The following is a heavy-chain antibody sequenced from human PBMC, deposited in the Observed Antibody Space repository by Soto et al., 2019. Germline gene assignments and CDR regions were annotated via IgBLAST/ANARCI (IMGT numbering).Heavy chain of an antibody. CDR3: ARDGTAGGSSGWFPPFDY. CDR1: GFTFSDYY. J-gene: IGHJ4*02. Sequence: QVQLVESGGGLVKPGGSLRLSCAASGFTFSDYYMSWIRQAPGKGLEWVSYISSSSSYTNYADSVKGRFTISRDNAKNSXXLQMNSLRAEDTAVYYCARDGTAGGSSGWFPPFDYWGQGTLVTVSS. D-gene: IGHD6-13*01. CDR2: ISSSSSYT. V-gene: IGHV3-11*05.